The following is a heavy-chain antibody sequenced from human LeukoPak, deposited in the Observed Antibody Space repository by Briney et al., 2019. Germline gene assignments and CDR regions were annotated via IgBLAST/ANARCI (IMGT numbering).Heavy chain of an antibody. CDR1: GFTFSSYG. D-gene: IGHD3-3*01. V-gene: IGHV3-30*02. Sequence: GGSLRLSCAASGFTFSSYGMHWVRQAPGKGLEWVAFIRYDGSNKYYTDSVKGRFTISRDNSKNTLYPQMNSLRPEDTALYYCARLRDFWSGYYAFDIWGQGTMVTVSS. CDR3: ARLRDFWSGYYAFDI. J-gene: IGHJ3*02. CDR2: IRYDGSNK.